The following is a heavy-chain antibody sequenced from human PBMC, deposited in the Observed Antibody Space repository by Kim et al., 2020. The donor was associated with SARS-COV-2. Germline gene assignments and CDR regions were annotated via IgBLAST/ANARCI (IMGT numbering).Heavy chain of an antibody. J-gene: IGHJ4*01. CDR1: GFTFSSYA. V-gene: IGHV3-30*04. CDR3: ARERGYYGSGSPFDY. D-gene: IGHD3-10*01. CDR2: ISYDGSNK. Sequence: GGSLRLSCAASGFTFSSYAMHWVRQAPGKGLEWVAVISYDGSNKYYADSVKGRFTISRDNSKNTLYLQMNSLRAEDTAVYYCARERGYYGSGSPFDYWG.